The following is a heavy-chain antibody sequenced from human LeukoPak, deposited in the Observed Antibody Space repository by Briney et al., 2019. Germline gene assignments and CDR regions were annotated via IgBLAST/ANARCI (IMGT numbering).Heavy chain of an antibody. V-gene: IGHV4-59*01. J-gene: IGHJ5*02. D-gene: IGHD6-13*01. CDR2: IYYSGST. CDR3: ARGQLVPDNWFDP. CDR1: GGSISRYY. Sequence: PSETLSLTCTVSGGSISRYYWSWIRQPPGKGLEWIGYIYYSGSTNYNPSLKSRVTISVDTSKNQFSLKLSSVTAADTAVYFCARGQLVPDNWFDPWGRGTLVTVSS.